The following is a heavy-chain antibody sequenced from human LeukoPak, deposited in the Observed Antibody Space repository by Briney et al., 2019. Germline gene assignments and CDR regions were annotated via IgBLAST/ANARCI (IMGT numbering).Heavy chain of an antibody. J-gene: IGHJ4*02. CDR2: ISNNGGST. V-gene: IGHV3-64*01. D-gene: IGHD5-12*01. Sequence: GGSLRLSCAASGFSFSSYAMHWVRQAPGKGLEYVSAISNNGGSTSYANSVKGRFTISRDNSNNMLYLQMGSLRAEDMAVYYCARSGYTYGLAAYWGQGTLVTVSS. CDR3: ARSGYTYGLAAY. CDR1: GFSFSSYA.